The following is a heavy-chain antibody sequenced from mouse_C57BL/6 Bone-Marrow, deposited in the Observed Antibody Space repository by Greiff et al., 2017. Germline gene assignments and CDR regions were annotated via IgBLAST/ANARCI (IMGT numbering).Heavy chain of an antibody. CDR1: GFTFSDYG. V-gene: IGHV5-17*01. CDR2: ISSGSSTI. CDR3: ARYDGYVHYYAMDY. Sequence: EVQRVESGGGLVKPGGSLKLSCAASGFTFSDYGMHWVRQAPEKGLEWVAYISSGSSTIYYADTVKGRFTISRDNAKNTLFLQMTSLRSEDTAMYYCARYDGYVHYYAMDYWGQGTSVTVSS. J-gene: IGHJ4*01. D-gene: IGHD2-3*01.